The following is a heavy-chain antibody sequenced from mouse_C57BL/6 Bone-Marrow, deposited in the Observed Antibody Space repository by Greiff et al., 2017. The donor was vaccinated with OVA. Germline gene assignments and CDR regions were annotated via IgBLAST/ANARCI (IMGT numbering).Heavy chain of an antibody. CDR1: GFNIKDYY. Sequence: EVKLMESGAELVKPGASVKLSCTASGFNIKDYYMHWVKQRTEQGLEWIGRIDPEDGETKYAPKFQGKATITADTSSNTAYLQLSSLTSEDTAVYYCARDYSNPHYYFDYWGQGTTRTVSS. CDR3: ARDYSNPHYYFDY. CDR2: IDPEDGET. J-gene: IGHJ2*01. V-gene: IGHV14-2*01. D-gene: IGHD2-5*01.